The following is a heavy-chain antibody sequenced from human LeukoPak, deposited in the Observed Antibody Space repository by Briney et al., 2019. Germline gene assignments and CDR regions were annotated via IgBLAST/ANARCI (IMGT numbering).Heavy chain of an antibody. J-gene: IGHJ4*02. CDR2: ISAYNGNT. V-gene: IGHV1-18*04. Sequence: ASVKVSCKASGYTFTSYYMHWVRQAPGQGLEWMGWISAYNGNTNYAQKLQGRVTMTTDTSTSTAYMELRSLRSDDTAVYYCARVLGSSSGRGLDYWGQGTLVTVSS. CDR3: ARVLGSSSGRGLDY. CDR1: GYTFTSYY. D-gene: IGHD6-6*01.